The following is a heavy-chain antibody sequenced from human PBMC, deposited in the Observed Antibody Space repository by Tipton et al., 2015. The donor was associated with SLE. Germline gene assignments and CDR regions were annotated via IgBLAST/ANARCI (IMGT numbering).Heavy chain of an antibody. CDR2: IYTTGST. CDR1: GGSISSYY. CDR3: ARTVWARAFDI. V-gene: IGHV4-4*08. J-gene: IGHJ3*02. D-gene: IGHD7-27*01. Sequence: TLSLTCTVSGGSISSYYWSWIRQPPGKGLEWIGYIYTTGSTYYNPSLKSRVTISVDTSKNQFSLKLSSVTAADTAVYYCARTVWARAFDIWGQGTMVTVSS.